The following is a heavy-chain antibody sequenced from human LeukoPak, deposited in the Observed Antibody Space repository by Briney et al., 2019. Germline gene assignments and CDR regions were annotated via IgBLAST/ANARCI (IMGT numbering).Heavy chain of an antibody. J-gene: IGHJ4*02. Sequence: GGSLRLSCAASGFSFTFYGMSWVRQAPGKGLEWVSVISPSGDKTYYADSVKGRFTISRDNSKDTLYLQMNVLRTEDTAIYYCARIPQFLEWLLSIYFDYWGQGTLVTVSS. D-gene: IGHD3-3*01. CDR1: GFSFTFYG. CDR3: ARIPQFLEWLLSIYFDY. V-gene: IGHV3-23*01. CDR2: ISPSGDKT.